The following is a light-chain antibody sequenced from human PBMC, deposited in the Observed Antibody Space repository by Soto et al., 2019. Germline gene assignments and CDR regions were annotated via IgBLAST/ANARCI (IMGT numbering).Light chain of an antibody. CDR1: QRISSN. CDR3: QEYNNWPRRT. Sequence: DIVMTRSPATLSLSPGERATLSCRASQRISSNFLAWYQQKPGQAPRLLIYGASTRATGIPARFSGSGSGTGFTLTISGLQSEDFAVYYCQEYNNWPRRTFGQGTKVDIK. CDR2: GAS. V-gene: IGKV3-15*01. J-gene: IGKJ1*01.